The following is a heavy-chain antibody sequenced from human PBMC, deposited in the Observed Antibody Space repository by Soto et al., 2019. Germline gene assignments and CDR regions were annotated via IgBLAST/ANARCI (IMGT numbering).Heavy chain of an antibody. CDR1: GGSISSSSYY. CDR2: IYYSGST. J-gene: IGHJ5*02. V-gene: IGHV4-39*01. Sequence: QLQLQESGPGLVKPSETLSLTCTVSGGSISSSSYYWGWIRQPPGKGLEWIGSIYYSGSTYYNPSLKSRVTISVDTSKNQFSLKLSSVTAADTAVYYCARIRLGYYYDSSGYGSWFDPWGQGTLVTVSS. D-gene: IGHD3-22*01. CDR3: ARIRLGYYYDSSGYGSWFDP.